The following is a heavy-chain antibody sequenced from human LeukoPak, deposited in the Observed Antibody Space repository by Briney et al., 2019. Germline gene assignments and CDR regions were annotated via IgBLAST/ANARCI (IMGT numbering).Heavy chain of an antibody. CDR2: ISAGGSSI. CDR1: GFTFTDHY. J-gene: IGHJ5*02. V-gene: IGHV3-11*04. D-gene: IGHD2-2*01. Sequence: GGSLRLSCAASGFTFTDHYMSWIRQAPGKGLEWVSHISAGGSSIYDADSVKGRFTISRDNAKNSVYLQMNSLRVEDTALYYCAKDNDIVVVPAAMNAWGQGTLVTVSS. CDR3: AKDNDIVVVPAAMNA.